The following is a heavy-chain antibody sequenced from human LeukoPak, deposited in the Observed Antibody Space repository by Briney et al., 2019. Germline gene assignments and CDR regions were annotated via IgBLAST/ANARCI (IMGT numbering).Heavy chain of an antibody. V-gene: IGHV4-39*01. D-gene: IGHD1-26*01. J-gene: IGHJ3*02. Sequence: PSETLSLTCTVSGGSISSSSYYWGWIRQPPGKGLEWIGSIYYSGSTYYNPSLKSRVTISVDTSKNQFSLKLSSVTAADTAVYYCARHDRYVGATLGAFDIWGQGTMVTDSS. CDR3: ARHDRYVGATLGAFDI. CDR2: IYYSGST. CDR1: GGSISSSSYY.